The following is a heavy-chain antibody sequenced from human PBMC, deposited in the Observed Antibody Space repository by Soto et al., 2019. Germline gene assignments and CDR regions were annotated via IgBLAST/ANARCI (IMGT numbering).Heavy chain of an antibody. Sequence: ASVKVSCKASGYTFTGYYMHWVRQAPGQGLEWMGWINPNSGGTNYAQNFQGWVTMTRDTSISTAYMELSRLRSDDTAVYYCAIGYCSSTSCYRPGDYYYYMDVWGKGTTVTVSS. CDR1: GYTFTGYY. CDR2: INPNSGGT. D-gene: IGHD2-2*01. J-gene: IGHJ6*03. V-gene: IGHV1-2*04. CDR3: AIGYCSSTSCYRPGDYYYYMDV.